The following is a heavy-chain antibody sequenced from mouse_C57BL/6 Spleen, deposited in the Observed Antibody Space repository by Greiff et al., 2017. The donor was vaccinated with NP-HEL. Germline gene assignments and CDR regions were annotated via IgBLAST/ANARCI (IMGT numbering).Heavy chain of an antibody. Sequence: QVQLQQSGAELVKPGASVKLSCKASGYTFTSYWMQWVKQRPGQGLEWIGEIDPSDSYTNYNQKFKGKATLTVDTSSSTAYMQLSSLTSEDSAVYYCARYSPYYYAMDYWGQGTSVTVSS. CDR3: ARYSPYYYAMDY. J-gene: IGHJ4*01. D-gene: IGHD2-12*01. V-gene: IGHV1-50*01. CDR1: GYTFTSYW. CDR2: IDPSDSYT.